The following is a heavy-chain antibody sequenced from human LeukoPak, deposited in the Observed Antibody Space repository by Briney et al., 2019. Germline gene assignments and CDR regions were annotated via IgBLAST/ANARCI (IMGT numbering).Heavy chain of an antibody. V-gene: IGHV4-59*08. D-gene: IGHD3-3*01. CDR2: IYYSGST. Sequence: SETLSLTCTVSGGSISSYYWSWIRQPPGKGLEWIGFIYYSGSTNYNPSLKSRVTISVDTSKNQFSLKLSPVTAADTAVYYCARHAQDYDFWSGSTEGGLSYWGQGTLVTVSS. CDR1: GGSISSYY. J-gene: IGHJ4*02. CDR3: ARHAQDYDFWSGSTEGGLSY.